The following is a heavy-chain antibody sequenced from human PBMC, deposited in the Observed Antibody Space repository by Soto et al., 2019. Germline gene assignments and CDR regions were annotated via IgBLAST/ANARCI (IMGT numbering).Heavy chain of an antibody. CDR2: ISWNSGII. Sequence: EMKLVESGGGLVQPGRSLRLSCAASGFTFDDYAIHWVRQAPGKGLEWVSGISWNSGIIDYADSVKGRFTISRDNAKNSLFLQMNSLRPEDTALYYCAKDSEWGGSHLNHAFDIWGQGTMVSVSS. J-gene: IGHJ3*02. CDR1: GFTFDDYA. D-gene: IGHD1-26*01. V-gene: IGHV3-9*01. CDR3: AKDSEWGGSHLNHAFDI.